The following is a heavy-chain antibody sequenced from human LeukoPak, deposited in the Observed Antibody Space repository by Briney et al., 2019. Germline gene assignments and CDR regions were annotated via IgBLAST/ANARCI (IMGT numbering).Heavy chain of an antibody. Sequence: GGALRLSCAASGFTFNSYSMNWVRQAPGKGLEGVSSISSSSRYIYYADSVKGRFTISRDNSTNTLYLQMNSLRAEDTAVYYCAKDRGYYDSRALFAYWGQGTLVPVSS. D-gene: IGHD3-22*01. J-gene: IGHJ4*02. CDR2: ISSSSRYI. CDR1: GFTFNSYS. CDR3: AKDRGYYDSRALFAY. V-gene: IGHV3-21*04.